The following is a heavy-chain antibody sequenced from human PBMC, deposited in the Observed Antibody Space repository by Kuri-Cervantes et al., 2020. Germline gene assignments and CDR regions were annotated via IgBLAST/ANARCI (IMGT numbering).Heavy chain of an antibody. J-gene: IGHJ6*03. D-gene: IGHD5-12*01. Sequence: SETLSLTCTVSGGSISSSSYYWGWIRQPPGKGLEWIGSIYYSGSTYYNPSPKSRVTISVDTSKNQFSLKLSSVTAADTAVYYCARDGGWLPPFIKAYYYYMDVWGKGTTVTVSS. CDR1: GGSISSSSYY. CDR3: ARDGGWLPPFIKAYYYYMDV. CDR2: IYYSGST. V-gene: IGHV4-39*07.